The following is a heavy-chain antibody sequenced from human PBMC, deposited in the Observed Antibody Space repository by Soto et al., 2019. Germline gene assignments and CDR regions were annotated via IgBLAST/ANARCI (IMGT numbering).Heavy chain of an antibody. V-gene: IGHV6-1*01. Sequence: SQTLSLTCTISWGSGSSNCAAWSSIRQSPSRGLEWLGRTYYRSKWYNDYAVSVKSRITVNPDTSKNQFSLQLNSVTPEDSAVYYCARAILAGSDWFGMTDYWGEGTLVTVSS. CDR3: ARAILAGSDWFGMTDY. D-gene: IGHD6-19*01. CDR2: TYYRSKWYN. CDR1: WGSGSSNCAA. J-gene: IGHJ4*02.